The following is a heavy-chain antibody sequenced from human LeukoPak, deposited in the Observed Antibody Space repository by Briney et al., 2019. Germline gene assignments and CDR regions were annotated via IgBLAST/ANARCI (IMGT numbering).Heavy chain of an antibody. V-gene: IGHV3-30-3*01. CDR2: ISYDGSNK. D-gene: IGHD3-10*01. J-gene: IGHJ4*02. CDR3: ASLSSGKWRPRRHFDY. CDR1: GFTFSSYA. Sequence: PGGSLRLSCAASGFTFSSYAMHWVRQAPGKGLEWVAVISYDGSNKYHADSVKGRFTISRDNSKNTLYLQMNSLRAEDTAVYYCASLSSGKWRPRRHFDYWGQGTLVTVSS.